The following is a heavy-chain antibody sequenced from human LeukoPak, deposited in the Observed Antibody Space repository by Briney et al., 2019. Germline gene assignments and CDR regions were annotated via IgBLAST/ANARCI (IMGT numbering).Heavy chain of an antibody. D-gene: IGHD1-7*01. CDR3: ARGADWRAVGSWNYVY. J-gene: IGHJ4*02. CDR2: VFYNGST. Sequence: PSETLSLTCTVSGGSISDYFWSWIRQPPGKGLEWVGYVFYNGSTNYNPSLKSRVTISIDTSRIRFSLRLSSVTAADTAVYYCARGADWRAVGSWNYVYWGQGTLVAVSS. CDR1: GGSISDYF. V-gene: IGHV4-59*01.